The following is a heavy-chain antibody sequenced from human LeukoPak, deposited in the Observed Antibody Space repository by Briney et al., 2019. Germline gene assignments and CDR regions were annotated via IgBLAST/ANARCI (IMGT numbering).Heavy chain of an antibody. CDR3: ASLSYYDSWSGFDY. CDR1: GYSFTSYW. Sequence: GESLKISCKGSGYSFTSYWIGWVRQMPGKGLEWMGIIYPGDSDTKYSPSFQGQVTISADRSINTAYLQWSSLKASDTAMYYCASLSYYDSWSGFDYWGQGTLVTVSS. CDR2: IYPGDSDT. D-gene: IGHD3-3*01. J-gene: IGHJ4*02. V-gene: IGHV5-51*01.